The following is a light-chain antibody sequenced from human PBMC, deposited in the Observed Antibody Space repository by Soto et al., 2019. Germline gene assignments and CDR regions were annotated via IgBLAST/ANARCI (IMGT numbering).Light chain of an antibody. V-gene: IGKV3-15*01. J-gene: IGKJ5*01. CDR1: QSVRSN. CDR3: QQYNDWPLT. CDR2: GAS. Sequence: EIVMTQSPATLSVSPGERATLSCRASQSVRSNLAWYQQKPGQAPRLLIYGASTRATGIPARFSGSGPGTEFTLTISSLRSEDFAVYYCQQYNDWPLTFGQGTRLEI.